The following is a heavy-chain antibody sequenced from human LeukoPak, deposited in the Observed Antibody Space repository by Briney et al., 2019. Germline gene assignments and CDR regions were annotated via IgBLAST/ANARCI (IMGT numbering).Heavy chain of an antibody. CDR3: ARVLNVPKLIDS. D-gene: IGHD3-10*02. CDR1: GSSITSTYY. V-gene: IGHV4-38-2*02. Sequence: SETLSLTCTVSGSSITSTYYWAWCRQPPGKGLEWIATVFQLQTVRTFNNPSLESRVTMSLDTSQNQFSLNLTSVTAADTALYFCARVLNVPKLIDSWGQGTLVTVSS. CDR2: VFQLQTVRT. J-gene: IGHJ4*02.